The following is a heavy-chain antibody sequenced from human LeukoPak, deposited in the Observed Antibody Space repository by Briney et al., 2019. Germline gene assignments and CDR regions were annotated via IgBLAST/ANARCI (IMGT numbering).Heavy chain of an antibody. V-gene: IGHV3-7*01. CDR3: ARDRGYSSGWSEFDY. CDR2: IKQDGSEK. CDR1: GFTFSSYW. D-gene: IGHD6-19*01. Sequence: GGSLRLSCAASGFTFSSYWMSWVRQAPGKGREWVANIKQDGSEKYYVDSVKGRFTISRDNAKNSLYLQMNSLRAEDTAVYYCARDRGYSSGWSEFDYWGQGTLVTVSS. J-gene: IGHJ4*02.